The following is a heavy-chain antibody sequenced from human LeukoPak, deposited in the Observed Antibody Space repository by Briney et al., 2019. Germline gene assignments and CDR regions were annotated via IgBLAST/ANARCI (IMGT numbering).Heavy chain of an antibody. J-gene: IGHJ6*04. CDR2: MNTDGTST. CDR1: GFTFSSYW. V-gene: IGHV3-74*01. CDR3: ARDLWSSADV. Sequence: TGGSLRLSCAASGFTFSSYWMHWVRQAPGEGLVWVSRMNTDGTSTNYADSVRGRFTISRDNAKNTLYLQMNSLRAEDTAVYYCARDLWSSADVWGKGTMVTVSS. D-gene: IGHD3-3*01.